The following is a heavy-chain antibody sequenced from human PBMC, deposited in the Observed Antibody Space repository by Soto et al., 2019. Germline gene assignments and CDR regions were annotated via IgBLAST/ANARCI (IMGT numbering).Heavy chain of an antibody. D-gene: IGHD3-16*01. CDR1: GDTFTTYT. CDR3: AREGDGIPAHRY. CDR2: IVPILGAG. J-gene: IGHJ4*02. Sequence: QVQLVQSGAEVKKPGSSVKVSCKASGDTFTTYTINWVRQAPGQGRAWMGGIVPILGAGNNAQRFKGRATITADRSTTTADLDLSSLRSDDTAVYYCAREGDGIPAHRYWGQGTLVTVSS. V-gene: IGHV1-69*06.